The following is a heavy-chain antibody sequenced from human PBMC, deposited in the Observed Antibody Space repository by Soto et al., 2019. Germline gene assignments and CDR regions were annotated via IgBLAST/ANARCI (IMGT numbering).Heavy chain of an antibody. CDR2: IYYSGST. Sequence: PSETLSLTCTVSGGSISSSSYYWGWIRQPPGKGLEWIGSIYYSGSTYYNPSLKSRVTISVDTSKNQFSLKLSSVTAADTAVYYCARQWGAYYYDSSGDPGWFLPWCPGTLATV. J-gene: IGHJ5*02. V-gene: IGHV4-39*01. CDR1: GGSISSSSYY. D-gene: IGHD3-22*01. CDR3: ARQWGAYYYDSSGDPGWFLP.